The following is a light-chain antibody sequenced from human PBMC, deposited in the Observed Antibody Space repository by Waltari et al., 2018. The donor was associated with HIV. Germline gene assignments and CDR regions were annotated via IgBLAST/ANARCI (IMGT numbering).Light chain of an antibody. CDR1: SSDIGYYDY. J-gene: IGLJ2*01. Sequence: SALTQPASVSGSPGQSIVLPCTGSSSDIGYYDYVSWYQQYPGQAPKALIYEVTSRPSGTSSRFSGSKSATTAFLAISKLQTDDEADYFCSSYTPRGTVVFGGGTRLTVL. V-gene: IGLV2-14*01. CDR2: EVT. CDR3: SSYTPRGTVV.